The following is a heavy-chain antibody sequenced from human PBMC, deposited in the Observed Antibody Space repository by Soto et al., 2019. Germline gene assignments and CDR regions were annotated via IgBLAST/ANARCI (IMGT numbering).Heavy chain of an antibody. D-gene: IGHD4-17*01. J-gene: IGHJ4*02. V-gene: IGHV1-18*01. CDR1: GYTFTSYG. Sequence: GASVKVSCKASGYTFTSYGISWVRQAPGQGLEWMGWISAYNGNTNYAQKLQGRVTMTTDTSTSTAYMELRSLRSDDAAVYYCASSTVTTSLDYWGQGTLVTVSS. CDR3: ASSTVTTSLDY. CDR2: ISAYNGNT.